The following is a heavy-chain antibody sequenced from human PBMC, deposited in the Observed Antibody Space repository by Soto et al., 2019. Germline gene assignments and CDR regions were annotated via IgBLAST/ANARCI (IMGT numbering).Heavy chain of an antibody. J-gene: IGHJ5*01. V-gene: IGHV2-5*01. CDR1: GFSLTNTGVT. CDR3: AHSHFEIFTGPFHS. D-gene: IGHD3-3*01. Sequence: QITLKESGPSLVKPTQTLTLTCTFSGFSLTNTGVTVGWIRQPPGKALEWLALVYWHDDKRYNPSLRNRLTIANDTSKNRVVLTLANVGPVDTATYYCAHSHFEIFTGPFHSWGRGTLVTVSS. CDR2: VYWHDDK.